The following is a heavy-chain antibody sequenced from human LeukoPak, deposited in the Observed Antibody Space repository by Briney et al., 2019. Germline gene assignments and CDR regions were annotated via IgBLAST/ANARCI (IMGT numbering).Heavy chain of an antibody. D-gene: IGHD6-19*01. V-gene: IGHV3-21*01. CDR1: GFTFSSYS. Sequence: GGSLRLSCAASGFTFSSYSMNWVRQAPGKGLEWVSSISSSSSYIYYADSVKGRFTISRDNATNSLYLQMNSLRAEDTAVYYCARDEEQWLVEAFVLWGQGTLVTVSS. J-gene: IGHJ4*02. CDR3: ARDEEQWLVEAFVL. CDR2: ISSSSSYI.